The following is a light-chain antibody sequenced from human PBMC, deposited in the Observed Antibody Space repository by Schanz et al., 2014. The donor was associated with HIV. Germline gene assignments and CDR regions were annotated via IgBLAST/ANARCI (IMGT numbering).Light chain of an antibody. CDR2: SNS. Sequence: QSVLTQPPSASGTPGQRVTISCSGSSSNIGTNTVNWYQQLPGTAPKLLIYSNSQRPSGVPDRFSGSKSGTSASLAISGLRSDDEADYYCAVWDDSLSAWVFGGGTKLTVL. J-gene: IGLJ3*02. CDR3: AVWDDSLSAWV. CDR1: SSNIGTNT. V-gene: IGLV1-44*01.